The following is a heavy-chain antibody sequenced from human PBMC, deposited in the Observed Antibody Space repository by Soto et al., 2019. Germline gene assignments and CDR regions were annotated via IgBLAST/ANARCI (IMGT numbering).Heavy chain of an antibody. Sequence: GESLKISCKGSGYSFTSYWIGWVRQMPGKGLEWMGIIYPGDSDTRYSPSFQGQVTISADKSISTAYLQWSSLKASDTAMYYCARLSGYCSSTSCTPYYYYGMDVWGQGTMVTVSS. J-gene: IGHJ6*02. CDR1: GYSFTSYW. CDR3: ARLSGYCSSTSCTPYYYYGMDV. CDR2: IYPGDSDT. D-gene: IGHD2-2*01. V-gene: IGHV5-51*01.